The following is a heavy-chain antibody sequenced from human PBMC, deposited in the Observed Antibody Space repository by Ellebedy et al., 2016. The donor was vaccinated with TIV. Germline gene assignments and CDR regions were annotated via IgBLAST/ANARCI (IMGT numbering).Heavy chain of an antibody. CDR1: GYTFPAFY. Sequence: ASVKVSCKASGYTFPAFYVHWVRQAPGQGLEWMGWINPDSGGTNLPQKFQGRVTMTRDTSVNTAYVELTRLQSDDTAVYYCARVLRATSGMDVWGQGTTVIVS. CDR2: INPDSGGT. V-gene: IGHV1-2*02. D-gene: IGHD4/OR15-4a*01. CDR3: ARVLRATSGMDV. J-gene: IGHJ6*02.